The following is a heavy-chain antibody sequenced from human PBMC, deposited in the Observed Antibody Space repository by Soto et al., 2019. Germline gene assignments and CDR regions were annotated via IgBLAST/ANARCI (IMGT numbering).Heavy chain of an antibody. CDR2: INSGGNT. CDR3: ARGQPAVTTWGGMDV. D-gene: IGHD4-17*01. Sequence: EVQLVESGGGLIQPGGSLRLSCAASGFTVSSNYMSWVRQAPGKGLEGVSVINSGGNTYYADSVKGRFTISRDNPKNTLYRQMNSLRAEDTAVYYCARGQPAVTTWGGMDVWGQGTTVTVFS. CDR1: GFTVSSNY. V-gene: IGHV3-53*01. J-gene: IGHJ6*02.